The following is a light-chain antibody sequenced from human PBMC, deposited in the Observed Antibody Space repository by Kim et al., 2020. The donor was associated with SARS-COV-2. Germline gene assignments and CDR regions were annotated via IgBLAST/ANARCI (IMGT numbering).Light chain of an antibody. CDR1: QSISSW. CDR3: QQYNSYRT. V-gene: IGKV1-5*03. Sequence: DIQMTQSPSTLSPSVGDRVTITCRASQSISSWLAWYQQKPGKAPKLLIYKASSLESGVPSRFSGSGSGTEFTLTISSLQPDDFATYYCQQYNSYRTFGQGTKLEI. J-gene: IGKJ2*01. CDR2: KAS.